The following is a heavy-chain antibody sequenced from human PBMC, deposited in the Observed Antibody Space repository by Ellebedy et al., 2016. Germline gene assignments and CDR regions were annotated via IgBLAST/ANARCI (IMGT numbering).Heavy chain of an antibody. D-gene: IGHD3-22*01. CDR2: ISSNGGST. Sequence: GGSLRLSCAASGFTFSSYAMHWVRQAPGKGLEYVSAISSNGGSTYYANSVKGRFTISRDNSKNTLYLQMGSLRAEDMAVYYCARIDSIYGMDVWGQGTTVTVSS. J-gene: IGHJ6*02. V-gene: IGHV3-64*01. CDR3: ARIDSIYGMDV. CDR1: GFTFSSYA.